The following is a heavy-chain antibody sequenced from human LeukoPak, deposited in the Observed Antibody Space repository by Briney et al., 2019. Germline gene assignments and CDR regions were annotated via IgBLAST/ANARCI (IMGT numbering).Heavy chain of an antibody. CDR2: ISSSSSYI. Sequence: KSGGSLRLSYAASGFTFSSYSMNWVRQAPGKGLEWVSSISSSSSYIYYADSVKGRFTISRDNAKNSLYLQMNSLRAEDTAVYYCARVANYYGSGSYYKSYYYYGMDVWGQGTTVTVSS. CDR1: GFTFSSYS. D-gene: IGHD3-10*01. V-gene: IGHV3-21*01. J-gene: IGHJ6*02. CDR3: ARVANYYGSGSYYKSYYYYGMDV.